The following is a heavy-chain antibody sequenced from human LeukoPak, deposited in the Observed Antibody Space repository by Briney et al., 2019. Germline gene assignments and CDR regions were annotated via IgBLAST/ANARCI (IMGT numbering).Heavy chain of an antibody. CDR3: ARDLSSSWYPYMDV. CDR2: IYHSGST. Sequence: SETLSLTCTVSGYSISSGYYWGWIRQPPGKGLEWIGSIYHSGSTYYNPSLKSRVTISVDTSKNQFSLKLSSVTAADTAVYYCARDLSSSWYPYMDVWGKGTTVTVSS. V-gene: IGHV4-38-2*02. J-gene: IGHJ6*03. CDR1: GYSISSGYY. D-gene: IGHD6-13*01.